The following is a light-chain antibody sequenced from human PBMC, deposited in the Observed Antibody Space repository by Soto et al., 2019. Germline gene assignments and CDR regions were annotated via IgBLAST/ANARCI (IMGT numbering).Light chain of an antibody. Sequence: QSALTQPPSASGSPGQSVSISCTGTSSDVGAYNYVSWYQQHPGKAPKLMIYDVSKRPSGVPDRFSGSKSGNTASLTVSGLQGEDEADYYCSSYAGSSWVFGGGTKLTVL. J-gene: IGLJ3*02. CDR2: DVS. CDR1: SSDVGAYNY. V-gene: IGLV2-8*01. CDR3: SSYAGSSWV.